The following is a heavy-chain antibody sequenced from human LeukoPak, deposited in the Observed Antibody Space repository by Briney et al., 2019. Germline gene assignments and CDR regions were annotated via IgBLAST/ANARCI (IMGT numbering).Heavy chain of an antibody. V-gene: IGHV4-31*03. Sequence: SETLSLTCTVSGGSISSGGYYWSGIRQHPGKGLEWIGYIYYSGSTYYNPSLKSRVTISVDTSKNQFSLKLSSVTAADTAVYYCARVPVTRPGAFDIWGQGTMVTVSS. CDR1: GGSISSGGYY. CDR3: ARVPVTRPGAFDI. J-gene: IGHJ3*02. CDR2: IYYSGST. D-gene: IGHD3-16*02.